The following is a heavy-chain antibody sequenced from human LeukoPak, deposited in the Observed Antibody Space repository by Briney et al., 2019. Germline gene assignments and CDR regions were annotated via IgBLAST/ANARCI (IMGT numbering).Heavy chain of an antibody. D-gene: IGHD5-18*01. CDR2: ISSSSSYM. V-gene: IGHV3-21*01. J-gene: IGHJ4*02. CDR3: TRGRTAMITAGVDY. Sequence: GGSLRLSCAASGFTFSSYSMNWVRQAPGKGLEWVSSISSSSSYMYYADSVKGRFTISRDDAKNSLHLQMNSLRAEDTAVYFCTRGRTAMITAGVDYWGQGTLVTVSS. CDR1: GFTFSSYS.